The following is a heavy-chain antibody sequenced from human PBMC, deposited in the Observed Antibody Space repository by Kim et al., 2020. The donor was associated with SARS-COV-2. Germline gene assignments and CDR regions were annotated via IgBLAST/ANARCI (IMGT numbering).Heavy chain of an antibody. CDR1: GFTFISYA. CDR3: AKDLAAVPNFQGAHY. J-gene: IGHJ4*01. V-gene: IGHV3-30*18. Sequence: GGSLRLSCVASGFTFISYAMHWVRQAPGKGLEWVAVISYDGSNKYYVDSVKGRFTISRDNSKNTVYLQMNSLRAEDTAVDYCAKDLAAVPNFQGAHY. CDR2: ISYDGSNK. D-gene: IGHD6-25*01.